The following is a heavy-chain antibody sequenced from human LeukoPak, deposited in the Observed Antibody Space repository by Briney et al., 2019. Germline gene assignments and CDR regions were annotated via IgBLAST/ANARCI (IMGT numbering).Heavy chain of an antibody. D-gene: IGHD6-13*01. CDR1: GFTFSKYD. CDR3: ASAAGALIDC. J-gene: IGHJ4*02. V-gene: IGHV3-33*01. Sequence: GGSLRLSCAASGFTFSKYDMHGVRQAPGKGLEWVAVIWFDGSNKFYADSVKGRFTISRDNSKNTLYLQMNRLRAEDTAVYYCASAAGALIDCWGQGTLVIVSS. CDR2: IWFDGSNK.